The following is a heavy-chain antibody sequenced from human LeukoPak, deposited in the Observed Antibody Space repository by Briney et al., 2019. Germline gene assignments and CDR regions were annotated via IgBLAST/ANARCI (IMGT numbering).Heavy chain of an antibody. J-gene: IGHJ4*02. V-gene: IGHV3-9*01. CDR3: AKEISSTYPSDYFDY. D-gene: IGHD6-13*01. CDR1: GFTFDDYA. Sequence: PGRSLRLSCAASGFTFDDYAMHWVRQAPGKGLEWVSGISWNSGSIGYADSVKGRFTISRDNAKNSLYLQMNSLRAEDTALYYCAKEISSTYPSDYFDYWGQGTLVTVSS. CDR2: ISWNSGSI.